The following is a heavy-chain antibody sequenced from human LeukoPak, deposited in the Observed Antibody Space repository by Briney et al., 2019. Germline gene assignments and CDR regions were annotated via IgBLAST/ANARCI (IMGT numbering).Heavy chain of an antibody. Sequence: SETLSLTCAVYGGSFSGYYWSWIRQPPGKGLEWIGEINHSGSTNYNPSLKSRVTISVDTSKNQFSLKLSSVTAADTAVYYCARGGIAAAALVHLDYWGQGTLVTVSS. J-gene: IGHJ4*02. V-gene: IGHV4-34*01. CDR1: GGSFSGYY. D-gene: IGHD6-13*01. CDR2: INHSGST. CDR3: ARGGIAAAALVHLDY.